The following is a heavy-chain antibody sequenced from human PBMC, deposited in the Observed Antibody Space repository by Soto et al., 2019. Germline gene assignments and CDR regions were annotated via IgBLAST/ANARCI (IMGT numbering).Heavy chain of an antibody. D-gene: IGHD3-3*01. J-gene: IGHJ4*02. V-gene: IGHV3-11*01. CDR3: ASHYDMWSGYLSPVDY. CDR2: IDTSGTKI. CDR1: GYTFSDYY. Sequence: QVQLVESGGDLVKPGGSLRLSCAASGYTFSDYYMSWIRQAPGKGLEWISYIDTSGTKIYYADSVKGRFTITRDNAKNSVYPENNSLRDGDTAVFYCASHYDMWSGYLSPVDYWGQGTLVTVSS.